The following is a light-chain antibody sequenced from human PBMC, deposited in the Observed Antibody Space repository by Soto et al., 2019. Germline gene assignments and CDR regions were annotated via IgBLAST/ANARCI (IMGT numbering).Light chain of an antibody. Sequence: QSVLTQPASVSGSPGQSITISCTGTSRDIGTFNYVSWYQQHPGKAPKLMIYEVSNRPSGVSNRFSGSKSGNTASLTISGLQAEDEADYYCSSYTSSSTHYVFGTGTKVTVL. J-gene: IGLJ1*01. CDR2: EVS. CDR1: SRDIGTFNY. V-gene: IGLV2-14*01. CDR3: SSYTSSSTHYV.